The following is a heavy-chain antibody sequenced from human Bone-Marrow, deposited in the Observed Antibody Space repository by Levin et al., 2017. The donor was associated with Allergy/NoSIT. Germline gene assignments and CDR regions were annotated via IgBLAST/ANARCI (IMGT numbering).Heavy chain of an antibody. Sequence: AASVKVSCKTSGGTFSNYAISWVRQAPGQGLEWMGGMIPVFGTTNYAPHFQGRLTITADKSTSTGYMELTSLRSEDTAVYYCASVEEEDYGDYGDAEGGAFEIWGQGTLVTVSS. D-gene: IGHD4-17*01. J-gene: IGHJ3*02. CDR2: MIPVFGTT. CDR1: GGTFSNYA. CDR3: ASVEEEDYGDYGDAEGGAFEI. V-gene: IGHV1-69*06.